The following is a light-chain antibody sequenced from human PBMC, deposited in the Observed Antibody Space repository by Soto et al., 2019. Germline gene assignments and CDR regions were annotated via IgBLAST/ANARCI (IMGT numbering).Light chain of an antibody. CDR1: SSDIGTYDY. V-gene: IGLV2-14*01. CDR2: KVT. CDR3: SSYTSNNTHVI. J-gene: IGLJ2*01. Sequence: QSALTQPASVSGSPGQSITIPCTGTSSDIGTYDYVSWYQQHPGQAPRLIVYKVTYRPSGVSNRFSGSKSGNTASLTFSGLQAEDEADYYCSSYTSNNTHVIFGGGTQLTVL.